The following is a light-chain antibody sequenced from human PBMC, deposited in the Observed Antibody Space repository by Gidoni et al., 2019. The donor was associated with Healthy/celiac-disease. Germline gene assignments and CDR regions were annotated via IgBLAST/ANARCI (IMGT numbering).Light chain of an antibody. V-gene: IGKV3-15*01. CDR3: QQYNNWPPTWT. J-gene: IGKJ1*01. CDR1: QSVSSN. CDR2: GAS. Sequence: EIVMTQSPATLSVSPGERATLSCRASQSVSSNLAWYQQKPGQAPRLLIYGASTRATGIPARFSGSGSDTEFTLTISSLQSEDFAVYYCQQYNNWPPTWTFXQXTKVXIK.